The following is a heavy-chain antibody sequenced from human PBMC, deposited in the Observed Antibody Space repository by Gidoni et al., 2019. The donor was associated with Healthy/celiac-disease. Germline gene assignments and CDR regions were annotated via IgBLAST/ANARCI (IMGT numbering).Heavy chain of an antibody. J-gene: IGHJ5*02. CDR3: ARRRIPRITMVRGVIAGWFDP. CDR1: GGSFSGYS. CDR2: INHSGST. Sequence: QVQLQQWGAGLLKPSETLSLTCAVYGGSFSGYSWSWIRQPPGKGLEWIGEINHSGSTNYNPSLKSRVTISVDTSKNQFSLKLSSVTAADTAVYYCARRRIPRITMVRGVIAGWFDPWGQGTLVTVSS. D-gene: IGHD3-10*01. V-gene: IGHV4-34*01.